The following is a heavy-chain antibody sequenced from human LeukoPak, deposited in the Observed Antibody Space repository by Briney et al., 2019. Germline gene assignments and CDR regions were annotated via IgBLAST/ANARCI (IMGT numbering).Heavy chain of an antibody. CDR2: ISRNSRHV. CDR1: GFTFSDYS. CDR3: VRVVGGKIPDYYYMDV. Sequence: GGSLRLSCAASGFTFSDYSMNWVRQAPGKGLEWVSSISRNSRHVYYGGSVWGRLTFSRDDARNSLFLEMHSLRAEDMAVYYCVRVVGGKIPDYYYMDVWGNGTTVTVSS. J-gene: IGHJ6*03. V-gene: IGHV3-21*01. D-gene: IGHD4-23*01.